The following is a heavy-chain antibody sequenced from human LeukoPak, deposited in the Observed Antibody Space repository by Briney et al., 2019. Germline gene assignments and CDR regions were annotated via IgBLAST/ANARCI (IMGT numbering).Heavy chain of an antibody. D-gene: IGHD7-27*01. CDR1: GFTFSSYS. V-gene: IGHV3-48*01. CDR3: AKLSSGELGIYLDYYYYMDV. J-gene: IGHJ6*03. CDR2: ISSSSSTI. Sequence: GGSLRLSCAASGFTFSSYSMNWVRQAPGKGLEWVSYISSSSSTIYYADSVKGRFTISRDNAKNSLYLQMNSLRAEDTAVYYCAKLSSGELGIYLDYYYYMDVWGKGTTVTVSS.